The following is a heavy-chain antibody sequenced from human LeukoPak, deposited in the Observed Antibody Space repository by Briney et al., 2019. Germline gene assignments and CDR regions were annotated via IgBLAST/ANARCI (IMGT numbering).Heavy chain of an antibody. CDR3: ARGQEPNVLLWFGELSYGMDV. D-gene: IGHD3-10*01. Sequence: ASVKVSCKASGYTFTSYAMHWVRQAPGQRLEWMGWINAGNGNTKYSQKFQGRVTITRDTSASTAYMELSSLRSEDTAVYYCARGQEPNVLLWFGELSYGMDVWGQGTTVTVSS. CDR1: GYTFTSYA. V-gene: IGHV1-3*01. CDR2: INAGNGNT. J-gene: IGHJ6*02.